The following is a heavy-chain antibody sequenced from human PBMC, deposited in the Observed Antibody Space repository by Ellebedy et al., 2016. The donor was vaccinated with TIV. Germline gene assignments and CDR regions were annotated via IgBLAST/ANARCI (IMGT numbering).Heavy chain of an antibody. V-gene: IGHV3-11*01. Sequence: GGSLRLSCAGSGFNFSDYYMSWVRQAPGKGLEWLAYITSSGDIKYYTDSVKGRFTISRHNANSSLHLQMNRLRAEDTAVYYCTRDPGSTRFYYYYGMDVWGQGTTVTVSS. J-gene: IGHJ6*02. CDR1: GFNFSDYY. D-gene: IGHD2-2*01. CDR3: TRDPGSTRFYYYYGMDV. CDR2: ITSSGDIK.